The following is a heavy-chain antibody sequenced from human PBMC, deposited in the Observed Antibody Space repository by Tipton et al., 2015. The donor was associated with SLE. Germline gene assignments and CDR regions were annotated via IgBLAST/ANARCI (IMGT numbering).Heavy chain of an antibody. CDR1: GFTYSGYA. J-gene: IGHJ4*02. D-gene: IGHD3-16*01. Sequence: SGFTYSGYAMHWVRQAPGKGLEWVAFIRADGSNKDYADSVKGRFTISRDNSKKTLYLQMNRLRVEDTAVYYCAGGTGAYFDHWGQGTLVTVSS. CDR2: IRADGSNK. V-gene: IGHV3-30*02. CDR3: AGGTGAYFDH.